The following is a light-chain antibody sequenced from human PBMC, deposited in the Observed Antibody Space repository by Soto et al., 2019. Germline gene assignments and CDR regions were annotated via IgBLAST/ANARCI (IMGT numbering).Light chain of an antibody. CDR2: GAS. J-gene: IGKJ4*01. Sequence: EIVLTQSPGTLSLSPGERATLSCRASQSVSSSYLAWYQQKPGQAPRLLIYGASSRATGIPDRFSGSGSGKDLTLEFSRQETYIFAVCSWEQDARSPSFGGGSKV. CDR3: EQDARSPS. V-gene: IGKV3-20*01. CDR1: QSVSSSY.